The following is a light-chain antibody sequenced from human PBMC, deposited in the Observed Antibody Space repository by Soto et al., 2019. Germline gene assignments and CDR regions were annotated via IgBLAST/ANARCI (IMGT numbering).Light chain of an antibody. V-gene: IGKV1-33*01. CDR1: QDIYKY. J-gene: IGKJ2*01. Sequence: DIQMTQSPSSLSAALGDRVTFTCQASQDIYKYLNWYQQKAGKAPKLPIYDASNLDRGIPSRFSGSGSVTDFSLTVDSLHPEDTATYYCQQYDHPPYTFRQGTKLEIK. CDR3: QQYDHPPYT. CDR2: DAS.